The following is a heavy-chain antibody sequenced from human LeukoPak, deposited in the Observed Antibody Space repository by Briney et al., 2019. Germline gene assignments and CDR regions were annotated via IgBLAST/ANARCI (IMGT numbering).Heavy chain of an antibody. J-gene: IGHJ5*02. D-gene: IGHD2-21*02. CDR3: ARAYCGGDCYSNWFDP. Sequence: GGSLRLSCAASGFTFSDYYMSWIRQAPGKGLEWVSYISSSGSTIYYADSVKGRFTISRDNAKNPLYLQMNSLRAEDTAVYYCARAYCGGDCYSNWFDPWGQGTLVTVSS. CDR1: GFTFSDYY. V-gene: IGHV3-11*01. CDR2: ISSSGSTI.